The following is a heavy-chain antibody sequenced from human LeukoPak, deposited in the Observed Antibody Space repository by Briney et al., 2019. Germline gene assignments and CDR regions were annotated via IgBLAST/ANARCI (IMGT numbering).Heavy chain of an antibody. CDR3: ARSSGYYPKHPYYFDY. CDR2: IYYSGST. J-gene: IGHJ4*02. D-gene: IGHD3-22*01. CDR1: GGSISSYY. Sequence: PSETLSLTCTVSGGSISSYYWSWIRQPPGKGLEWIGYIYYSGSTNYNPSLKSRVTISVDTSKNQFSLKLSSVTAADTAVYYCARSSGYYPKHPYYFDYRGQGTLVTVSS. V-gene: IGHV4-59*01.